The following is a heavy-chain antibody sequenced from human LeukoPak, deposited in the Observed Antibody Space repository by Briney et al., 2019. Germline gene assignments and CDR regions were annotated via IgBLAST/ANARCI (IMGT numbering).Heavy chain of an antibody. CDR1: GGSISSGDYS. Sequence: SQTLSLTCTVSGGSISSGDYSWSWIRQPPGKGLEWTGYIYYSGSTYYNPSLKSRVTISVDTSKNQFSLKLSSVTAADTAVYYCARATPYYYDSSGYYPRWGQGTLVTVSS. D-gene: IGHD3-22*01. V-gene: IGHV4-30-4*01. CDR2: IYYSGST. J-gene: IGHJ4*02. CDR3: ARATPYYYDSSGYYPR.